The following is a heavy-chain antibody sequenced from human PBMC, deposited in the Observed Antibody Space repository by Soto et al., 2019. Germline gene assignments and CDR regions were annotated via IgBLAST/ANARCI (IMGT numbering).Heavy chain of an antibody. CDR1: GFTFSSYA. CDR3: ARRIPFGYGMDV. Sequence: EVQLVESGGGLAQPGGSLRLACAASGFTFSSYAMHWVRQAPGKGLGYVSVITSNGGNTEYASSVKGRFTITRDNSKNTLYLQMGCLRAEDMAVYYCARRIPFGYGMDVWGQGTTGTVSS. J-gene: IGHJ6*02. D-gene: IGHD2-21*01. V-gene: IGHV3-64*01. CDR2: ITSNGGNT.